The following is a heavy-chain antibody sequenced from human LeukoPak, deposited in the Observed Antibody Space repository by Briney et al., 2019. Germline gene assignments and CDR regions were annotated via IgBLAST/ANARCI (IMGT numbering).Heavy chain of an antibody. CDR2: ISGSGGST. J-gene: IGHJ6*03. CDR3: ARVDSGYDSTQRDYYYYYMDV. CDR1: GFTFSSYA. Sequence: GGSLRLSCAASGFTFSSYAMSWVRQAPGKGLEWVSAISGSGGSTYYADSVKGRFTISKDNSKNTLYLQTNSLRAEDTAVYYCARVDSGYDSTQRDYYYYYMDVWGKGTTVTISS. V-gene: IGHV3-23*01. D-gene: IGHD5-12*01.